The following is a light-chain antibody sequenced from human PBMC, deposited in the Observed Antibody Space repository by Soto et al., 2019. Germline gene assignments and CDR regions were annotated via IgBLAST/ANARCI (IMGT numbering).Light chain of an antibody. CDR2: SAS. CDR3: QHGYVAPYS. J-gene: IGKJ2*03. Sequence: DIQITQSPSSLSASIGDRVTITCRASQDINVYLNWYQQKPGEVPKLLIYSASTLHSGVPSRFTGSGSETDFTLTIRSLQPEDFATYYCQHGYVAPYSFGHGGKVDIK. V-gene: IGKV1-39*01. CDR1: QDINVY.